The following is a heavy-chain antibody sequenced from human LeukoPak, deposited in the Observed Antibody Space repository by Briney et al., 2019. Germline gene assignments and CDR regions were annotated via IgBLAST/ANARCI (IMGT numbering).Heavy chain of an antibody. V-gene: IGHV4-39*01. CDR2: IYYSGDT. Sequence: SETLSLTCTVSGGSFSSSSFYWGWIRQPPGKGLEWIGSIYYSGDTYYNPSLKSRLTISVDTSENQFSLKLSSVTAADTAVYYCAGYYAGSGFYQPFDYWGQGTLVTVSS. J-gene: IGHJ4*02. D-gene: IGHD3-22*01. CDR3: AGYYAGSGFYQPFDY. CDR1: GGSFSSSSFY.